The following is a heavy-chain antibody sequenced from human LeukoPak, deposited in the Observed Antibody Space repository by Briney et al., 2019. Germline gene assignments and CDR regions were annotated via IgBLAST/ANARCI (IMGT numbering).Heavy chain of an antibody. D-gene: IGHD3-10*01. V-gene: IGHV3-66*02. CDR3: ARDRSNYPVGYDYYGMDV. J-gene: IGHJ6*02. Sequence: GGSLRLSCAASGFTVSSSYMSWVRQAPGKGLEWVSVIYSGGSTYYADSVKGRFTISRDNSKNTLYLQMNSLRTEDTAVHYCARDRSNYPVGYDYYGMDVWGQGTTVTVSS. CDR1: GFTVSSSY. CDR2: IYSGGST.